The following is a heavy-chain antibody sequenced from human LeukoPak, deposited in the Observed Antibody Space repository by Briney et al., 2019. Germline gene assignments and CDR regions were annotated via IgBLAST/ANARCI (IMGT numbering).Heavy chain of an antibody. J-gene: IGHJ3*02. Sequence: PGGSLRLSCAASGFTFSSYGMHWVRQAPGKGLEWVAFIRYDGSNKYYADSVKGRFTISRDNSKNTLYLQMNSLRAEDTAVYYCARAGSHSSGWYFSGGGDDAFDIWGQGTMVTVSS. V-gene: IGHV3-30*02. CDR3: ARAGSHSSGWYFSGGGDDAFDI. D-gene: IGHD6-19*01. CDR1: GFTFSSYG. CDR2: IRYDGSNK.